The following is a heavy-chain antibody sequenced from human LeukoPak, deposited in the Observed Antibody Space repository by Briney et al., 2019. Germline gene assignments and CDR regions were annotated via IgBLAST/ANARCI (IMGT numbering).Heavy chain of an antibody. CDR1: GGSISSSNW. V-gene: IGHV4-4*02. J-gene: IGHJ4*02. Sequence: PSGTLSLTCAVSGGSISSSNWWSWVRQPPGKGLEWIGYIYHSGSTYYNPSLKSRVTISVDTSKNQFSLKLSSVTAADTAVYYCASNLPLAYCGGDCYSNDYWGQGTLVTVSS. CDR2: IYHSGST. D-gene: IGHD2-21*02. CDR3: ASNLPLAYCGGDCYSNDY.